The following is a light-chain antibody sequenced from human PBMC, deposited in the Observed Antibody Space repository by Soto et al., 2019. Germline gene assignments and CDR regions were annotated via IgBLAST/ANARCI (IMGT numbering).Light chain of an antibody. Sequence: QLVLTQPASLSGSPGQSITISCTGTSSDVGAYNYVSWYQQHPGKVPKVILYDVSDRPSGVSSRFSGSKSGNTASLTISGLQAEDEADYYCSSYTTTRTLVFGGGTKVTVL. J-gene: IGLJ2*01. CDR3: SSYTTTRTLV. CDR2: DVS. CDR1: SSDVGAYNY. V-gene: IGLV2-14*03.